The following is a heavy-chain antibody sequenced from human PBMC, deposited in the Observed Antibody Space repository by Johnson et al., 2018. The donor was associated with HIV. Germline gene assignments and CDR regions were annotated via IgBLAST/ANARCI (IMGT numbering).Heavy chain of an antibody. CDR1: GYTFTSYW. Sequence: QVQLQQPGAELVKPGASVKLSCKASGYTFTSYWMHWVKQRPGQGLEWIGRIDPNSGGTKYNVKFKSKATLTVDKSSSTAYMQLSSLTSEDSAVYYCASRGGHYYSSDFDVWGTGTTVTVSS. J-gene: IGHJ6*04. D-gene: IGHD1-26*01. CDR3: ASRGGHYYSSDFDV. CDR2: IDPNSGGT. V-gene: IGHV1-2*02.